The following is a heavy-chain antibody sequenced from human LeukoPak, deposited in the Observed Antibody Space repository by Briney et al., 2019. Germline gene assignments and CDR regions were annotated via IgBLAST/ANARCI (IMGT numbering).Heavy chain of an antibody. V-gene: IGHV1-69*06. Sequence: SVKVSCKASGGTFSSYAISWVRQAPGQGLEWMGGIIPIFGTAIYAQKFEVRVTITADKSTSTASMELSSLRSEDTAVYYCARGFDDSSGYWHYWGQGTLVTVSS. J-gene: IGHJ4*02. D-gene: IGHD3-22*01. CDR1: GGTFSSYA. CDR3: ARGFDDSSGYWHY. CDR2: IIPIFGTA.